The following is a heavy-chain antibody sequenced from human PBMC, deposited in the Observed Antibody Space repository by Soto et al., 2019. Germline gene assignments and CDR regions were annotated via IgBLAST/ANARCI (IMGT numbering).Heavy chain of an antibody. J-gene: IGHJ6*02. CDR1: GYSFINYG. D-gene: IGHD3-9*01. V-gene: IGHV1-18*01. CDR3: ATVLSTGYYEGREYIGMDV. CDR2: VSVYNDNA. Sequence: ASVKVSCKASGYSFINYGINWVRRAPGQGLEWMGWVSVYNDNANYAQKLQGRVTMSTDTSTNTAYMELRSLRSNDTAVYYCATVLSTGYYEGREYIGMDVWG.